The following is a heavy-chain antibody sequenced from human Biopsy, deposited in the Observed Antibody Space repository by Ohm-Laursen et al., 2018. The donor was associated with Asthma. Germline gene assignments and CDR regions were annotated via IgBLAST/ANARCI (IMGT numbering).Heavy chain of an antibody. CDR1: GGSLTSAY. CDR2: IYHNGTT. J-gene: IGHJ6*02. CDR3: AREKAYGSGSLYGMDV. D-gene: IGHD3-10*01. V-gene: IGHV4-31*03. Sequence: TLSLTCTVSGGSLTSAYWSWVCQYPEKGLEWIGYIYHNGTTFYNPSLKSRVSMSVDTSKNQVSLKLSSVTAADTAVYYCAREKAYGSGSLYGMDVWGHGTTVTVSS.